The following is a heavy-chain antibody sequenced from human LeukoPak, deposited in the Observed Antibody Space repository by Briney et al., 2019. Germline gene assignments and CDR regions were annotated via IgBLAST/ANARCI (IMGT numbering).Heavy chain of an antibody. V-gene: IGHV3-21*01. J-gene: IGHJ4*02. CDR3: ARDQGGSDPYYFDY. CDR2: ISSSSTYI. CDR1: GFTFSSYN. D-gene: IGHD1-26*01. Sequence: GGSLRLSCAASGFTFSSYNMNWVRQAPGKGLEWLSSISSSSTYIYYADSVKGRFTISRDNAKKSLYLQMNSLRAEDTAVYYCARDQGGSDPYYFDYWGQGTLVTVSS.